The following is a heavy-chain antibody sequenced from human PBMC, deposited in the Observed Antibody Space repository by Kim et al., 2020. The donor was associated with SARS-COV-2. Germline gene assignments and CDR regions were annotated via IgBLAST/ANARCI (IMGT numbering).Heavy chain of an antibody. Sequence: GGSLRLSCAASEFTFSNYAMTWVRQAPGKGLEWVSTISASGTYTYYTGSVKGRFTISRDNSKNMLYLQMNSLTAEDTAVFYCARAGERGYCSGGGCHPISYWGQGTLVSVSA. J-gene: IGHJ4*02. V-gene: IGHV3-23*01. D-gene: IGHD2-15*01. CDR1: EFTFSNYA. CDR2: ISASGTYT. CDR3: ARAGERGYCSGGGCHPISY.